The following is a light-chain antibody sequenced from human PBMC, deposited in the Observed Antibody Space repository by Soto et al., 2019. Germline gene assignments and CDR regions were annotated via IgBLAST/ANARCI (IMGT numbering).Light chain of an antibody. CDR3: QQYGNSPLT. J-gene: IGKJ2*01. CDR2: GAS. V-gene: IGKV3-20*01. CDR1: QSVSSY. Sequence: EIVLTQSPGTLSLSPGERATLSCRASQSVSSYLAWYQQKPGQAPRLLIYGASSRAADIPDRFSGSGSGTDFTLTISRLEPEDFAVYYCQQYGNSPLTFGQGTKLDIK.